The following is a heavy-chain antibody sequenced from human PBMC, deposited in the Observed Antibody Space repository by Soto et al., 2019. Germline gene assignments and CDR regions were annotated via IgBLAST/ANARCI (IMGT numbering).Heavy chain of an antibody. CDR3: AHRYGGNYYRWYFDS. CDR1: VFSLSTSGAG. CDR2: ISWKDEK. J-gene: IGHJ4*02. D-gene: IGHD1-26*01. V-gene: IGHV2-5*01. Sequence: ITLKESGPTLVKPTQTLTVTCTFSVFSLSTSGAGVGWIRQSPGKAPEWLALISWKDEKRYNPGLKSRLTITKDTSKNQVVLTMTDLDPVDTATYFCAHRYGGNYYRWYFDSWGQGTLVTVSS.